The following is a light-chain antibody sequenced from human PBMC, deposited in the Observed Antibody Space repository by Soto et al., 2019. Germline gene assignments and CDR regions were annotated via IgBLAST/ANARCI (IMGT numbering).Light chain of an antibody. J-gene: IGKJ1*01. CDR1: QSVSAR. CDR2: WAS. Sequence: EIVLTQSPYTLSLSPGESATLSCRASQSVSARLAWYKHKPGQPPKLLIYWASTRESGVPDRFSGSGSGTDFTLTISSLQAEDVAVYYCQQYYSNPWTFGQGTKVDIK. V-gene: IGKV4-1*01. CDR3: QQYYSNPWT.